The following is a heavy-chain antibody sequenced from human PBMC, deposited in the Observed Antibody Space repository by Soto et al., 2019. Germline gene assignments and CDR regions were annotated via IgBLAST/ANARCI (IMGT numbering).Heavy chain of an antibody. CDR2: INHSGST. D-gene: IGHD2-15*01. J-gene: IGHJ6*03. CDR3: ARLVLSVVVVAATPDYYYYMDV. CDR1: GGSFSGYY. Sequence: SETLSLTCAVYGGSFSGYYWSWIRQPPGKGLEWIGEINHSGSTNYNPSLKSRVTISVDTSKNQFSLKLSSVTAADTAVYYCARLVLSVVVVAATPDYYYYMDVWGKGTTVTVSS. V-gene: IGHV4-34*01.